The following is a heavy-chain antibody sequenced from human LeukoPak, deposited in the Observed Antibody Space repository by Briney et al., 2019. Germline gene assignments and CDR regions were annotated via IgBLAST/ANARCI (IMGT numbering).Heavy chain of an antibody. CDR2: ISGSGGST. J-gene: IGHJ4*02. CDR3: AKGGRSDSSGWYVEDFDY. D-gene: IGHD6-19*01. Sequence: GGSLRLSCGASGFTFSSYAMSWVRQAPGKGLEWVSAISGSGGSTYYADSVKGRFTISRDNSKNTLYLQMNSLRAEDTAVYYCAKGGRSDSSGWYVEDFDYWGQGTLVTVSS. CDR1: GFTFSSYA. V-gene: IGHV3-23*01.